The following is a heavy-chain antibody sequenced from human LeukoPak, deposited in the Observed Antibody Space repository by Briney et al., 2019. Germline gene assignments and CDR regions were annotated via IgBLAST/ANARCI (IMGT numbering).Heavy chain of an antibody. CDR3: AGDLRFLEWLDFDY. J-gene: IGHJ4*02. V-gene: IGHV3-30*02. CDR1: GFTFSSYG. Sequence: GGSLRLSCAASGFTFSSYGMHWVRQAPGKWLEWVAFIRYDGSNKYYADSVKGRFTISRDNSKNTLYLQMNSLRAEDTAVYYCAGDLRFLEWLDFDYWGQGTLVTVSS. D-gene: IGHD3-3*01. CDR2: IRYDGSNK.